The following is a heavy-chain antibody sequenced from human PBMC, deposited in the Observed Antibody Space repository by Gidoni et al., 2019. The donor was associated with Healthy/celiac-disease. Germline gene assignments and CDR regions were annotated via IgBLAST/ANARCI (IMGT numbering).Heavy chain of an antibody. CDR3: ARAPMVRVVIIRVGWFDP. V-gene: IGHV4-30-2*01. J-gene: IGHJ5*02. CDR1: GGSISSGGYS. D-gene: IGHD3-10*01. Sequence: QLQLQESGSGLVKPSQTLSLTCAVSGGSISSGGYSWSWIRQPPGKGLEWIGYIYHSGSTYYNPSLKSLVTISVDRSTNQFSLKLISVTAADTAVYYCARAPMVRVVIIRVGWFDPWGQGTLVTVAS. CDR2: IYHSGST.